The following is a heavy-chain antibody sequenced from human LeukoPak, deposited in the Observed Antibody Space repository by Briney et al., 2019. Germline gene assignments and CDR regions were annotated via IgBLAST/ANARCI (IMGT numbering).Heavy chain of an antibody. Sequence: SETLSLTCAVYGGSFSGYYWSWIRQPPGKGLEWIGEINHSGSTNYNPSLKSRVTISVDTSKNQFSLKLSSVTAADTAVYYCARGRALYGSGSYYSYWGQGTLVTVSS. D-gene: IGHD3-10*01. J-gene: IGHJ4*02. CDR3: ARGRALYGSGSYYSY. CDR1: GGSFSGYY. CDR2: INHSGST. V-gene: IGHV4-34*01.